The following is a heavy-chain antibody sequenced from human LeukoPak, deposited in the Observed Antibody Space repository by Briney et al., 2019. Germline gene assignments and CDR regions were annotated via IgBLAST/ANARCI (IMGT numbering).Heavy chain of an antibody. J-gene: IGHJ4*02. D-gene: IGHD6-13*01. Sequence: GGSLRLSCAASGFTFSSYGMHWVRQAPGKGLEGVAVISYDGSNKYYADSVKGRFTISRDNSKNTLYLQMNSLRAEDTAVYYCAKIAAARTDYSGQGTLVTVSS. CDR2: ISYDGSNK. CDR3: AKIAAARTDY. CDR1: GFTFSSYG. V-gene: IGHV3-30*18.